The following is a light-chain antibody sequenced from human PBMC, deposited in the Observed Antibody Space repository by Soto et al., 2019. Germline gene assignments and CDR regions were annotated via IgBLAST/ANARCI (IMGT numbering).Light chain of an antibody. CDR2: DVG. V-gene: IGLV2-14*01. CDR1: SSDVGAHNF. CDR3: SSFTTISTYV. Sequence: SVLTQPASVSGSPGQSITISCTGTSSDVGAHNFVSWYQQHPGKAPKLMIYDVGNRPSGVSNRFSGSKSGNTASLTISGLQAEDEADYYCSSFTTISTYVFGTGTKVTVL. J-gene: IGLJ1*01.